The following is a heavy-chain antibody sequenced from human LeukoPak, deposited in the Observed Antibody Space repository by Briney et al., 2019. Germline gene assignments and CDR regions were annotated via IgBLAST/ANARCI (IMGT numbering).Heavy chain of an antibody. CDR1: GFTFSDYY. Sequence: PGGSLRLSCAVSGFTFSDYYMSWIRQAPGKGLEWVANIKPDGSQIYYVDSVKGRFTISRDNAKNSLYLQMNSLRAEDTAVYYCARDLNWETYWGQGTLVTVSS. CDR3: ARDLNWETY. V-gene: IGHV3-7*01. CDR2: IKPDGSQI. D-gene: IGHD1-1*01. J-gene: IGHJ4*02.